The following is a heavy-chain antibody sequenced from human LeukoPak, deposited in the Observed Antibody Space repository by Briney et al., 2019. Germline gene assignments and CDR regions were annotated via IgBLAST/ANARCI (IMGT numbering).Heavy chain of an antibody. CDR1: GFTFSSYG. CDR3: AKDSSSGYARGYFDY. Sequence: GGSLRLSCAASGFTFSSYGMHWVRQAPGKGLEWVAFIRYDGSNKYYADSVKGRFTISRDNSKNTLYLQMNSLRAEDTAVYYCAKDSSSGYARGYFDYWGQGTLVTVSS. V-gene: IGHV3-30*02. CDR2: IRYDGSNK. D-gene: IGHD6-19*01. J-gene: IGHJ4*02.